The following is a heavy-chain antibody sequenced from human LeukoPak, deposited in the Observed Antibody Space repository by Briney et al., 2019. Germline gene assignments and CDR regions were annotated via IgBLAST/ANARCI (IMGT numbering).Heavy chain of an antibody. CDR2: ISRSGGTI. V-gene: IGHV3-11*04. Sequence: GGSLRLSCAASGFTFSDYYMSWIRQAPGKGLEWVSYISRSGGTIYYADSVKGRFTISRDNAKNSLYLQMNSLRAEDTAVYYCASPPHGGYWFDPWGQGTLVTVSS. CDR1: GFTFSDYY. D-gene: IGHD4-23*01. J-gene: IGHJ5*02. CDR3: ASPPHGGYWFDP.